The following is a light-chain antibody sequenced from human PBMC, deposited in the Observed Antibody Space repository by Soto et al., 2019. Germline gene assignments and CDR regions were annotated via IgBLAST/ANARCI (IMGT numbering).Light chain of an antibody. J-gene: IGKJ4*01. V-gene: IGKV1-12*01. CDR2: AAS. CDR3: QQANSFPLP. CDR1: QGISRW. Sequence: DLQMTQSPSSVSASVGDRVTITCRASQGISRWLAWYQQKPGKAPKLLIYAASSLQSGVPSRFSGSVSGTHFPLTLSSLQPEDLATYYCQQANSFPLPFGGGTKGEIK.